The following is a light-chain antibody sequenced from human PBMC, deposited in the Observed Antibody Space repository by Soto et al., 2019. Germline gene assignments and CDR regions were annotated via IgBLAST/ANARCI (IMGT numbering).Light chain of an antibody. CDR3: QQYGSSGT. CDR2: GAS. V-gene: IGKV3-20*01. J-gene: IGKJ1*01. CDR1: QSVSSN. Sequence: EIVMTQSPATLSVSPGEGATLSFSASQSVSSNVAWYQQKPGQATRLLIYGASNRATGIPDRFSGSGSGTDFTLTISRLEPEDFAVYYCQQYGSSGTFGQGTKVDIK.